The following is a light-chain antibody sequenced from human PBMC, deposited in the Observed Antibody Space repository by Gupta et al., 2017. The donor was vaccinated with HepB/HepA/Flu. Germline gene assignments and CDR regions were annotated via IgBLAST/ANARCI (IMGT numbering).Light chain of an antibody. V-gene: IGKV1-5*03. CDR3: QQYTSYPWT. J-gene: IGKJ1*01. CDR2: KAS. Sequence: IQMTHSPSTLSASVGDRVTITCRASQSISSWLAWYQQKPGKAPKLLIYKASSLESGLPSRFSGSGSGTEFTLTISILQPDDFATYYCQQYTSYPWTFGQGTKVEIK. CDR1: QSISSW.